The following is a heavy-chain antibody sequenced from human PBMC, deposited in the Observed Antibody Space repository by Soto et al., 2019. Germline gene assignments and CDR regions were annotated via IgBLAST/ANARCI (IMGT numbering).Heavy chain of an antibody. CDR2: IYYSGST. Sequence: PSETLSLTCTVSGGSINSYYWSWIRQPPGKGLEWIGYIYYSGSTNYNPSLRSRVTISIDTSKNQFSLKLSSVTAADTAVYYCARDCSGGRCSLEPWGQGTLVTVFS. J-gene: IGHJ5*02. D-gene: IGHD2-15*01. V-gene: IGHV4-59*01. CDR3: ARDCSGGRCSLEP. CDR1: GGSINSYY.